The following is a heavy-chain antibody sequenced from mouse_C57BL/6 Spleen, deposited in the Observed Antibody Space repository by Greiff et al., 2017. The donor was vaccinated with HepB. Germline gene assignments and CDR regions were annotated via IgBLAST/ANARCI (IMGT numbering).Heavy chain of an antibody. D-gene: IGHD1-1*01. CDR1: GYAFSSSW. V-gene: IGHV1-82*01. J-gene: IGHJ2*01. Sequence: VQLQQSGPELVKPGASVKISCKASGYAFSSSWMNWVKQRPGKGLEWIGRIYPGDGDTNYNGKFKGKATLTADKSSSTAYMQLSSLTSEDSAVYFCAREGGLLRYWGQGTTLTVSS. CDR2: IYPGDGDT. CDR3: AREGGLLRY.